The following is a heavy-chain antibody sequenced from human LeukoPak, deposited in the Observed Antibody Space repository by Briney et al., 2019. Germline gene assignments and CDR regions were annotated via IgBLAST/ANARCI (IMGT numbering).Heavy chain of an antibody. J-gene: IGHJ6*02. D-gene: IGHD2-15*01. CDR1: GFPLSSYA. CDR3: LREYSFGSYGMGV. Sequence: PGGSLGLSPSAPGFPLSSYAMHCVCQAPRKGLENVSAISDSGGSTYYADSAKGTFTISPDNSKNTLYLHISRLRAQDTGLFFFLREYSFGSYGMGVCGQGTTVT. V-gene: IGHV3-64D*09. CDR2: ISDSGGST.